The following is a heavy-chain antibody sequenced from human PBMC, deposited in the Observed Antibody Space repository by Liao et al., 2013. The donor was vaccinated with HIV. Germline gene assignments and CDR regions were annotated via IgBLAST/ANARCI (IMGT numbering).Heavy chain of an antibody. D-gene: IGHD3-3*01. CDR3: TRDFWT. V-gene: IGHV4-34*01. CDR2: IYHSGST. J-gene: IGHJ5*02. Sequence: QVQLHQWGAGLLKPSETLSLTCAVNGGSFSDYSWNWIRQFPGKGLEWIGEIYHSGSTNYNPSLKGRVSVSIDTSKRQFYLKLTSVSAADAGIYFCTRDFWTWGQGTPVTVS. CDR1: GGSFSDYS.